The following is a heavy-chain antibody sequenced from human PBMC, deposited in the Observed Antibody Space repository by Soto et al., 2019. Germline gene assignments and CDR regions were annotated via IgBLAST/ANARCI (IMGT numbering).Heavy chain of an antibody. CDR3: AKTGIYGRSTTDWYFVL. CDR1: GDSVSSNIAA. Sequence: SQTLSLTCAISGDSVSSNIAAWNWIRQSPSRGLEWLGRTFYRSKWYNEYAPSVKSRVTITSDTSRNKLSLHLNSVTPEDKAVYYCAKTGIYGRSTTDWYFVLWGRGTPVTVSS. CDR2: TFYRSKWYN. D-gene: IGHD1-1*01. V-gene: IGHV6-1*01. J-gene: IGHJ2*01.